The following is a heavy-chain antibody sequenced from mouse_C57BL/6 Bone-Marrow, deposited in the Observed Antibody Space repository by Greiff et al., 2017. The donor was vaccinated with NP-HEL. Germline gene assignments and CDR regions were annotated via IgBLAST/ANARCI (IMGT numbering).Heavy chain of an antibody. CDR2: ISYDGSN. CDR3: ARRIRLRGYFDV. CDR1: GYSITSGYY. V-gene: IGHV3-6*01. D-gene: IGHD2-4*01. Sequence: ESGPGLVKPSQSLSLTCSVTGYSITSGYYWNWIRQFPGNKLEWMGYISYDGSNNYNPSLKNRISITRDTSKNQFFLKLNSVTTEDTATYYCARRIRLRGYFDVWGTGTTVTVSS. J-gene: IGHJ1*03.